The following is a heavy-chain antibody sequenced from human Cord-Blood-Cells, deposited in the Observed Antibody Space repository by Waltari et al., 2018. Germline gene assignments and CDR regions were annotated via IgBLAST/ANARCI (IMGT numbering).Heavy chain of an antibody. CDR1: GYTFTRYY. D-gene: IGHD3-10*01. V-gene: IGHV1-46*01. CDR3: ARQTSKYGSGSYFQH. J-gene: IGHJ1*01. Sequence: QVQLVQSGAEVKKPGASVQVSCKASGYTFTRYYIPWVRPAPGQGLEWMGIINPSGGSTSYAQKFQGRVTMTRDTSTSTVYMELSSLRSEDTAVYYCARQTSKYGSGSYFQHWGQGTLVTVSS. CDR2: INPSGGST.